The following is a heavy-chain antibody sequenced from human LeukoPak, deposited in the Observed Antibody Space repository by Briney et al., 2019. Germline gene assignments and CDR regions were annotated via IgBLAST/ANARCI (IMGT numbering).Heavy chain of an antibody. CDR1: GFTFSIYA. J-gene: IGHJ4*02. CDR2: ISGSGGDT. D-gene: IGHD6-13*01. CDR3: ARGSSSWYV. V-gene: IGHV3-23*01. Sequence: GGSLRLSCAASGFTFSIYAMTWVRQAPGKGLEWVSVISGSGGDTYYADSVKGRFTISRDNSKNTLYLQMNSLRAEDTAVYYCARGSSSWYVWGQGTLVTVSS.